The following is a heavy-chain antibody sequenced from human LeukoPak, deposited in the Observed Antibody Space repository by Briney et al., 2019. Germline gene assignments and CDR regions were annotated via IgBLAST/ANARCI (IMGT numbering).Heavy chain of an antibody. CDR2: IRFDGSNK. J-gene: IGHJ5*02. CDR3: ARELNGAFDP. CDR1: GFTFSIYG. V-gene: IGHV3-30*02. D-gene: IGHD1-1*01. Sequence: GGSLRLSCAASGFTFSIYGMHWVRQAPGKGLEWVAFIRFDGSNKYHADSVQSRFTISRDNSKNTLYLQMNSLRVEDTAVYYCARELNGAFDPWGQGTLVTVSS.